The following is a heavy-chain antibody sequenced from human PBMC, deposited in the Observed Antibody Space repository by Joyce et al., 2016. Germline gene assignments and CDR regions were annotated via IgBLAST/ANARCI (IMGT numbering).Heavy chain of an antibody. D-gene: IGHD4-23*01. J-gene: IGHJ2*01. V-gene: IGHV3-64*02. CDR1: GFTLNNYI. Sequence: EEQLVESGEGLVQPGGSLRLSCAASGFTLNNYIMYWVRQAPGKGLEYVSSINTNGGTIDYAASVKGRFTISRDNSKNTLNLQMGSLRVDDMAVYYCARRYYGGNSNWYFDLWGRGILVTVSS. CDR2: INTNGGTI. CDR3: ARRYYGGNSNWYFDL.